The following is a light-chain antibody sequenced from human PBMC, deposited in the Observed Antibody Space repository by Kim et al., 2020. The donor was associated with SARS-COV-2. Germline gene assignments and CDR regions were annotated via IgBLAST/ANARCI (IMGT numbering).Light chain of an antibody. CDR1: SSNIGADYD. J-gene: IGLJ2*01. CDR2: GNS. V-gene: IGLV1-40*01. CDR3: QSYDTGLNDLVV. Sequence: QAVVTQPPSVSGAPGQRVIISCTGSSSNIGADYDVHWYQKLPGAAPKLLIYGNSNRPSGVPDRFSASKSGTSASLAITGLQAEDEADYYCQSYDTGLNDLVVFGGGTQLTVL.